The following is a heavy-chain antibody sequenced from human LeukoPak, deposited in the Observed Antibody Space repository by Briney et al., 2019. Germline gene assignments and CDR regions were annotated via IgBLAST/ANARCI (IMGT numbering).Heavy chain of an antibody. CDR1: GGSISRHY. D-gene: IGHD6-13*01. CDR2: IYYSGST. Sequence: SETLSLTCTVSGGSISRHYWSWIRQPPGKGLEGSGYIYYSGSTNYNPSLKSRVTISVDTSKNQFSLKLSSVTAADTAVYYCARDLGSPSPKNYYYYMDVWGKGTTVTVSS. V-gene: IGHV4-59*11. J-gene: IGHJ6*03. CDR3: ARDLGSPSPKNYYYYMDV.